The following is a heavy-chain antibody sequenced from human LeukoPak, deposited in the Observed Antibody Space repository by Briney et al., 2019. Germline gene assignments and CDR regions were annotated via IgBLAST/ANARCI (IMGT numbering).Heavy chain of an antibody. J-gene: IGHJ4*02. CDR1: GGSFSGYY. CDR2: INHSGGT. D-gene: IGHD6-19*01. Sequence: SETLSLTCAVYGGSFSGYYWSWIRQPPGKGLEWIGEINHSGGTKYNPSLKSRVTISVDTSKNQFSLKLSSVTAADTAVYYCARHHSSGWYVGYFDYWGQGTLVTVSS. CDR3: ARHHSSGWYVGYFDY. V-gene: IGHV4-34*01.